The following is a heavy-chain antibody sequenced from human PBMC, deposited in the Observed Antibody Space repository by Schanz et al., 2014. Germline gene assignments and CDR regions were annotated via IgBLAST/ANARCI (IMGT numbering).Heavy chain of an antibody. CDR1: GFTLSSYA. V-gene: IGHV3-30-3*01. J-gene: IGHJ4*02. CDR2: ISYDGSNK. D-gene: IGHD2-15*01. Sequence: QVQLLESGGGLVRPGGSLRLSCAAYGFTLSSYAMHWVRQAPGKGLEWVAVISYDGSNKYYADSVKGRFTISRDNSKNTLYLQMNTLRAEDTAVYYCARDRGYCSGGSCLTFDYWGQGTLVTVSS. CDR3: ARDRGYCSGGSCLTFDY.